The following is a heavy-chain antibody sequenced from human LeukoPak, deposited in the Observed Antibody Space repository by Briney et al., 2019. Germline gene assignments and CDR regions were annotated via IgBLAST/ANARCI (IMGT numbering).Heavy chain of an antibody. D-gene: IGHD6-13*01. V-gene: IGHV4-59*01. J-gene: IGHJ4*02. Sequence: SETLSLTCTVSGGSISSYYWSWIRQPPGKELEWIGYIYYSGTTNYNPSLKSRVTISVDTSKNQFSLKLSSVTAADTAVYYCARGVYIAAAQYGYWGQGTLVSVSS. CDR3: ARGVYIAAAQYGY. CDR1: GGSISSYY. CDR2: IYYSGTT.